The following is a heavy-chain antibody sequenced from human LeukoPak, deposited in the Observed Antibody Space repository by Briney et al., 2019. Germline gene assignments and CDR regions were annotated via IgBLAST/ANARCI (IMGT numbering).Heavy chain of an antibody. J-gene: IGHJ4*02. Sequence: PGGSLRLSCAASGFTLSSYAMSWVRQAPGKGLEWVGRIRSKANSYATAYAASVKGRFTISRDDSKNTAYLQMDSLKTEDTAVYYCTRHFDVVVVAATPEFDYWGQGTLVTVSS. V-gene: IGHV3-73*01. D-gene: IGHD2-15*01. CDR1: GFTLSSYA. CDR2: IRSKANSYAT. CDR3: TRHFDVVVVAATPEFDY.